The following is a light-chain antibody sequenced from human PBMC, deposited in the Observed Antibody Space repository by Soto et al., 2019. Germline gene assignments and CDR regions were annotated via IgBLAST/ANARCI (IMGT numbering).Light chain of an antibody. Sequence: EIVLTQSPGTLSLSPGERATLSCRASQSVSSNYLAWYQQKPGQAPRLLIYGASSRATGIPDRFSGSGSGTDLTLTISRLEPEDFAVYYCQQYGSSPPWTFGQGTKVEIK. V-gene: IGKV3-20*01. J-gene: IGKJ1*01. CDR3: QQYGSSPPWT. CDR1: QSVSSNY. CDR2: GAS.